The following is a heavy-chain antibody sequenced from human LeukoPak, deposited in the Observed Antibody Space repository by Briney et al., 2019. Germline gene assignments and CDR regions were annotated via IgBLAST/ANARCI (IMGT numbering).Heavy chain of an antibody. Sequence: TTSETLSLTCTVSGGSISSYYWSWIRQPAGKGLEWIGRIYTSGSTNYNPSLKSRVTMSVDTSKNQFSLKLSSVTAADTAVYYCARGQTETMVRGTLDYWGQGTLVTVSS. D-gene: IGHD3-10*01. V-gene: IGHV4-4*07. CDR1: GGSISSYY. CDR2: IYTSGST. J-gene: IGHJ4*02. CDR3: ARGQTETMVRGTLDY.